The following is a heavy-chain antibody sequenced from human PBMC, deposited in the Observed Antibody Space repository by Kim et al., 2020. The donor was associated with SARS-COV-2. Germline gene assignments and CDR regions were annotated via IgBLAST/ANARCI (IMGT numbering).Heavy chain of an antibody. CDR1: GFTFSDYY. CDR2: ISSSGSTI. Sequence: GGSLRLSCAASGFTFSDYYMSWIRQAPGKGLEWVSYISSSGSTIYYADSVKGRFTISRDNAKNSLYLQMNSLRAEDTAVYYCARDGGYSFMLEYYYYGMDVWGQGTTVTVSS. D-gene: IGHD5-18*01. V-gene: IGHV3-11*01. J-gene: IGHJ6*02. CDR3: ARDGGYSFMLEYYYYGMDV.